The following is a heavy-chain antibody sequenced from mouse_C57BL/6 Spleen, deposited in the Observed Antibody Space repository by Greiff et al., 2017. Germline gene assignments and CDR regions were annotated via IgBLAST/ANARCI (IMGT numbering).Heavy chain of an antibody. J-gene: IGHJ2*01. CDR3: ARYYGSSYNFDY. CDR2: IDPSDSYT. V-gene: IGHV1-59*01. Sequence: QVQLKQPGAELVRPGTSVKLSCKASGYTFTSYWMHWVKQRPGQGLEWIGVIDPSDSYTNYNQKFKGKATLTVDTSSSTAYMQLSSLTSEDSAVYYCARYYGSSYNFDYWGQGTTLTVSS. CDR1: GYTFTSYW. D-gene: IGHD1-1*01.